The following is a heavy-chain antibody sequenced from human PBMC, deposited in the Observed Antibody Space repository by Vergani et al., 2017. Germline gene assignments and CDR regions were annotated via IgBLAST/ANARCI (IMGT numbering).Heavy chain of an antibody. CDR1: GGSISSSNW. CDR3: ARADSPGRPDY. D-gene: IGHD3-22*01. CDR2: IYHSGGT. V-gene: IGHV4-4*02. Sequence: QVQLQESGPGLVKPSGTLSLTCAVSGGSISSSNWWSWVRQPPGKGLEWIGEIYHSGGTNYNPSLKSRVTLSVDKSKNQFSLKLSSVTAAATAVSYCARADSPGRPDYWGQGTLVTVSS. J-gene: IGHJ4*02.